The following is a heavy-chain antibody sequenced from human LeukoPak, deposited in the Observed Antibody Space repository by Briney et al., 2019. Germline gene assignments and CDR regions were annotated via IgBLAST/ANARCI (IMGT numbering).Heavy chain of an antibody. CDR2: ISGSGYST. J-gene: IGHJ3*02. CDR3: ARRGAVANAFDI. Sequence: GGTLRLSCAASGFSFSSYAMSWVRQAPGKGLEWVSAISGSGYSTYYADSVKGRFTISRDNSKNTLFLQMNSLRGDDTALYYCARRGAVANAFDIWGQGTMVTVSS. D-gene: IGHD6-19*01. V-gene: IGHV3-23*01. CDR1: GFSFSSYA.